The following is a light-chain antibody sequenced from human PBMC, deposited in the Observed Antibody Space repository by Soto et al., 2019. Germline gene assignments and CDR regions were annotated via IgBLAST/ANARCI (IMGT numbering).Light chain of an antibody. J-gene: IGLJ1*01. V-gene: IGLV2-14*03. CDR1: SSDVGVYNY. Sequence: QSALTQPASVSGSPGQSITISCTGTSSDVGVYNYVSWYQRHPGKAPKVMIYDVSNRPSGVSNRFSGSKSGNTASLTISGLQAEDEADYYWRSNTSSNTLGLFFGTGTQLTVL. CDR3: RSNTSSNTLGLF. CDR2: DVS.